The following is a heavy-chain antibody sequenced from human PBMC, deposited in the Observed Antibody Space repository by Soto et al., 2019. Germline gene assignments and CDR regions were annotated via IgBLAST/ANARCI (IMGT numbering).Heavy chain of an antibody. CDR1: GGTFSSDA. CDR2: LIPILGTT. J-gene: IGHJ4*02. Sequence: SSVKVSCKASGGTFSSDAVSWVRQAPGQGLEWMGGLIPILGTTHYAQKFQGRVTITADESTNTAYMELSSLRSDDTAVYYCARASGYVSGWYHDYWGQGTRVTVSS. D-gene: IGHD6-19*01. CDR3: ARASGYVSGWYHDY. V-gene: IGHV1-69*13.